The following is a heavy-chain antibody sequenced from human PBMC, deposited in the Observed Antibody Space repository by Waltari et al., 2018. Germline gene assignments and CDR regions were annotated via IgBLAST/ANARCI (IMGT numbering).Heavy chain of an antibody. V-gene: IGHV4-34*01. CDR3: ARNLVDYSNSGALDY. CDR2: INHSVST. Sequence: QVQLQQWGAGLLKPSETLSLTCAVYGGSFSGYYWSWIRQPPGKGLEWIGEINHSVSTNYNPSLKSRVTISVDTSKNQFSLKLSSVTAADTAVYYCARNLVDYSNSGALDYWGQGTLVTVSS. CDR1: GGSFSGYY. D-gene: IGHD4-4*01. J-gene: IGHJ4*02.